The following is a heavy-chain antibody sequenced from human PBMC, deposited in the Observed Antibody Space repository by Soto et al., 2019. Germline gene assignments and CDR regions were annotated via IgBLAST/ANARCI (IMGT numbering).Heavy chain of an antibody. CDR2: ISAGGEAP. J-gene: IGHJ2*01. Sequence: EVQLVESGGGLVQPGGSLRLSCAGSGFTFINYAMNWVRQAPGQGLEWVSTISAGGEAPFFAESVRGRFTISRDNSKNAVTLQMNHPGVADTAVYFCARKVPRSTSRPDYWYVELWGRGTLVTVSS. V-gene: IGHV3-23*04. CDR1: GFTFINYA. D-gene: IGHD2-2*01. CDR3: ARKVPRSTSRPDYWYVEL.